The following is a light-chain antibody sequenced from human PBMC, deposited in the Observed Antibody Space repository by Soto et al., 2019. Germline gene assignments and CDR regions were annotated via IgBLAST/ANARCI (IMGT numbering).Light chain of an antibody. Sequence: EIMMTQYPATLSMSPGETATLSCWASQSLNSNVAWYQQKPGQAPRLLIYDTSTRATDIPDRFSGTGSGTELTLTISSLQSEDFAVYYCQQYHNWPPWTFGQGTKVEIK. CDR1: QSLNSN. CDR3: QQYHNWPPWT. CDR2: DTS. V-gene: IGKV3-15*01. J-gene: IGKJ1*01.